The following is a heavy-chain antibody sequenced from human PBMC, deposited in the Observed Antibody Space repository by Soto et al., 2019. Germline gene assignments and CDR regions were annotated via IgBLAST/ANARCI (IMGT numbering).Heavy chain of an antibody. D-gene: IGHD4-17*01. CDR1: GYTFTGFY. Sequence: ASVKVSCKASGYTFTGFYLHWLRQAPGHGLEWMGWMNPNTGGAKYAQKFQGRVTMTRDMSITTGYMELSGLTSDDTAVYYCATYYGEYVGYWGQGTLVTVSS. J-gene: IGHJ4*02. CDR3: ATYYGEYVGY. CDR2: MNPNTGGA. V-gene: IGHV1-2*02.